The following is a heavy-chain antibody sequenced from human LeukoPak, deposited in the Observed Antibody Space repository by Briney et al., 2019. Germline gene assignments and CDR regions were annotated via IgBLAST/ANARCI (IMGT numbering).Heavy chain of an antibody. V-gene: IGHV4-30-4*01. J-gene: IGHJ4*02. CDR2: IYYSGST. CDR1: GGSISSGDYY. Sequence: SETLSLTCTVSGGSISSGDYYWSWIRQPPGKGLEWIGYIYYSGSTYYNPSLKSRVTISVDTSKNQFSLKLSSVTAADTAVYYCASVWRRDYGDYEDYFDYWGQGTLVTVSS. D-gene: IGHD4-17*01. CDR3: ASVWRRDYGDYEDYFDY.